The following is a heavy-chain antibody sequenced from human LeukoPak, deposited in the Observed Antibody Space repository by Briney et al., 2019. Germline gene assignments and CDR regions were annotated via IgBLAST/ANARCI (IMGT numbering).Heavy chain of an antibody. V-gene: IGHV1-2*02. CDR3: ARGADIVVVVAATPFDWFDP. D-gene: IGHD2-15*01. Sequence: VSVKVSCKASGDTFRKYAISWVRQAPGQGLEWMGWINPNSGGTNYAQKFQGRVTMTRDTSISTAYMELSRLRSDDTAVYYCARGADIVVVVAATPFDWFDPWGQGTLVTVSS. J-gene: IGHJ5*02. CDR1: GDTFRKYA. CDR2: INPNSGGT.